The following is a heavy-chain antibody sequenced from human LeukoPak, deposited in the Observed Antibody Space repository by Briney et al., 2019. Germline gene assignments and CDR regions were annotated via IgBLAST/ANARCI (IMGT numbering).Heavy chain of an antibody. V-gene: IGHV4-34*01. CDR3: ARRTSIILHGYWFDY. D-gene: IGHD2-8*02. CDR1: GGSFSGYY. CDR2: INHSGST. J-gene: IGHJ4*02. Sequence: SETLSLTCAVYGGSFSGYYWSWIRQPPGKGLEWIGEINHSGSTNYNPSLKSRVTISVDTSKNQFSLKLSSVTAADTAVYYCARRTSIILHGYWFDYWGQGTLVTVSS.